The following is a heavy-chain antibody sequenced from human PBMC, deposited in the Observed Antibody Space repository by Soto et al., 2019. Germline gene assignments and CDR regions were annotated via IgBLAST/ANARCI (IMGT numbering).Heavy chain of an antibody. D-gene: IGHD6-13*01. CDR3: ARDGYSSSWYDY. J-gene: IGHJ4*02. V-gene: IGHV4-59*01. CDR1: GGSINSYY. Sequence: QVQLQESGPGLVKPSETLSLTCTVSGGSINSYYWGWIRQPPGKGLEWIGYIYYSGSTNYNPSLKSRVTLSVDTSKNPFSLRLSSVSAADTAVYYCARDGYSSSWYDYWGQGTLVTVSS. CDR2: IYYSGST.